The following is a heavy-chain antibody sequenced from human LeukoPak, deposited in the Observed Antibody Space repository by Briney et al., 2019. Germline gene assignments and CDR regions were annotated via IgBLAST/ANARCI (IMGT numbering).Heavy chain of an antibody. CDR1: GYTFTSYG. D-gene: IGHD1-26*01. J-gene: IGHJ6*02. CDR3: ARDSGSSNYYGMDV. CDR2: ISAYNGNT. V-gene: IGHV1-18*01. Sequence: ASVKVSCTASGYTFTSYGISWVRQAPGQGLEWMGWISAYNGNTNYAQKLQGRVTMTTDTSTSTAYMELRSLRSDDTAVYYCARDSGSSNYYGMDVWGQGTTVTVSS.